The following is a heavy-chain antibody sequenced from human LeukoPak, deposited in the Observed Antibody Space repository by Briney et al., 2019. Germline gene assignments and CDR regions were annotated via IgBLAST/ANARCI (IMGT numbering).Heavy chain of an antibody. D-gene: IGHD2-15*01. CDR2: TNQDGSDR. V-gene: IGHV3-7*01. CDR3: ARDHVVDGLVFDY. CDR1: GFTFRSHW. Sequence: GGSLRLSCAAAGFTFRSHWMSWIRQAPGKGLEWVANTNQDGSDRQYVDSVKGRFTISRDNAKNSLYLQMDSLRAEDTGLYYCARDHVVDGLVFDYWGQGALVTVSS. J-gene: IGHJ4*02.